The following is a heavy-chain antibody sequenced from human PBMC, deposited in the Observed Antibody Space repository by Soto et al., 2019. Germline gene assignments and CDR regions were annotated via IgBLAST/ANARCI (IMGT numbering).Heavy chain of an antibody. CDR2: IYYSGST. D-gene: IGHD3-10*01. Sequence: SETLSLTCTVSGGSISSYYWSWIRQPPGKGLEWIGYIYYSGSTNYNPSLKSRVTISVDTSKNQFSLKLSSVTAADTAVYYCARNFRGVIIRDYYYYMDVWGKGTTVTVSS. CDR1: GGSISSYY. V-gene: IGHV4-59*08. J-gene: IGHJ6*03. CDR3: ARNFRGVIIRDYYYYMDV.